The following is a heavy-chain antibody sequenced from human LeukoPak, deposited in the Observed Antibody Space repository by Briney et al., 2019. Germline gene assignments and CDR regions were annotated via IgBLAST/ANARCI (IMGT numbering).Heavy chain of an antibody. D-gene: IGHD1-26*01. Sequence: GSLKPSFSASGFTFSSYSMSWVRPASGKGLEWVSSISSSSSYINYSDSGKGRFTISSDNAKNSLYLQMNSLRAEDSAVYYCARAEWELDYWGQGTPVTVSP. V-gene: IGHV3-21*01. CDR2: ISSSSSYI. CDR3: ARAEWELDY. J-gene: IGHJ4*02. CDR1: GFTFSSYS.